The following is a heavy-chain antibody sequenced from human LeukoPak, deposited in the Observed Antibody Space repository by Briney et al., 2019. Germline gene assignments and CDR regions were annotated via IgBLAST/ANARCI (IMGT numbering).Heavy chain of an antibody. CDR1: GGSFNNYY. J-gene: IGHJ4*02. CDR2: INHSGST. Sequence: SETLSLTCAVYGGSFNNYYWSWIRQPPGKGLEWIGEINHSGSTNYNPSPKSRLTISVDTPKNQFSLKLSSVTAADTAVYYCARGTYYFDTSAHETDDYWGQGTLVTVSS. CDR3: ARGTYYFDTSAHETDDY. V-gene: IGHV4-34*01. D-gene: IGHD3-22*01.